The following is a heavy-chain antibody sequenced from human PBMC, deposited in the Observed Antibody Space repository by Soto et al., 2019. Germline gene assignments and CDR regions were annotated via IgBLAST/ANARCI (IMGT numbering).Heavy chain of an antibody. CDR3: ARAMRGSYLRYFDY. D-gene: IGHD1-26*01. Sequence: QVQLQESGPGLVKPSETLSLTCTDSGGSISRYYWSWIRQPPGKGLEWIGYIYYSGSTNYNPSLKSRVTISVDTSKNPFSLKLSSVTAADTAVYYCARAMRGSYLRYFDYWGQGTLVTVSS. V-gene: IGHV4-59*01. CDR2: IYYSGST. J-gene: IGHJ4*02. CDR1: GGSISRYY.